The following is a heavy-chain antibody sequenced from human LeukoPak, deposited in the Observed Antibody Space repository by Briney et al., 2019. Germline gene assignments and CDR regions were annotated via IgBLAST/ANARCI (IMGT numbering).Heavy chain of an antibody. CDR3: ARARGSMVRNDY. J-gene: IGHJ4*02. CDR2: ISSGSNTI. V-gene: IGHV3-48*02. D-gene: IGHD3-10*01. Sequence: PGGSLRLSCAASGFTFTSFSMNWVRQAAGEGLEWLSYISSGSNTIYYADSVKGRFTISRDNAKNSLYLQMNSLRDEDTAVYYCARARGSMVRNDYWGQGTLVTVST. CDR1: GFTFTSFS.